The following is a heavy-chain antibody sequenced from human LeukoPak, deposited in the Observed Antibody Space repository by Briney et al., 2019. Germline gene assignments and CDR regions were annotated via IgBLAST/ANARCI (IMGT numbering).Heavy chain of an antibody. J-gene: IGHJ4*02. CDR3: AGSLGPSTKGLEY. CDR1: GGSFSRFY. CDR2: IDHRGDT. V-gene: IGHV4-34*01. D-gene: IGHD1-26*01. Sequence: SETLSLTCAVYGGSFSRFYWSWIRQSPGKGLEWIAEIDHRGDTNYNPSVKSRVTISVDTSKNQFSLELRSVTAADTAVYYCAGSLGPSTKGLEYWGQGNLVTVSS.